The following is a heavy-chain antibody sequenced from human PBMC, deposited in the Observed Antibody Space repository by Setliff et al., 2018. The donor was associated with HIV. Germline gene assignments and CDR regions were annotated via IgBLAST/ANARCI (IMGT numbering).Heavy chain of an antibody. CDR3: AARNSGNPTRHFDY. CDR1: GYSISNGYY. CDR2: IYHSGST. V-gene: IGHV4-38-2*01. J-gene: IGHJ4*02. Sequence: SETLSLTCALSGYSISNGYYWGWIRQPSGKGLEWIGSIYHSGSTFYNPSLRGRVTISVDTSQDQFSLRLTSVTAADTAVYYCAARNSGNPTRHFDYWGQGTLVTVSS. D-gene: IGHD3-10*01.